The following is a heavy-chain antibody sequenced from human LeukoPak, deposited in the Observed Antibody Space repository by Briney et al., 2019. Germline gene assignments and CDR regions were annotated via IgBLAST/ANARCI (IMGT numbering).Heavy chain of an antibody. CDR1: GGSISSYY. CDR2: IYYSGST. D-gene: IGHD5-18*01. CDR3: ARDYGYGFDY. Sequence: SETLSLTCTVSGGSISSYYWSWIRQPPGKGLEWIGYIYYSGSTNYNPSLKSRVTISVDTSKNQFSLKLSSVTAADTAVYYCARDYGYGFDYXXXGXXXXVSS. V-gene: IGHV4-59*01. J-gene: IGHJ4*02.